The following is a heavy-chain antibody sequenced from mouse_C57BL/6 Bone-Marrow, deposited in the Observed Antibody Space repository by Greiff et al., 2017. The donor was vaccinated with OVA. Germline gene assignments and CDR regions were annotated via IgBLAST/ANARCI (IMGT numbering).Heavy chain of an antibody. CDR2: IYPGDGDT. V-gene: IGHV1-82*01. CDR3: ARNWDDY. J-gene: IGHJ2*01. D-gene: IGHD4-1*01. CDR1: GYAFSSSW. Sequence: QVQLKESGPELVKPGASVKISCKASGYAFSSSWMNWVKQRPGKGLEWIGRIYPGDGDTNYNGKFKGKATLTADKSSSTAYMQLSSLTSEDSAVYFCARNWDDYWGQGTTLTVSS.